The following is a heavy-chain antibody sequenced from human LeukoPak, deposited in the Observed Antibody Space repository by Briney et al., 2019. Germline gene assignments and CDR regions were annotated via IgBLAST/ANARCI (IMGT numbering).Heavy chain of an antibody. CDR1: GLTFSNAW. J-gene: IGHJ4*02. D-gene: IGHD5-24*01. CDR2: IYYSGST. Sequence: PGGSLRLSCAVSGLTFSNAWMSWVRQVPGKGLEWIGYIYYSGSTNYNPSLKSRVTISVDTSKNQFSLKLSSVTAADTAVYYCARGIEMATIFDYWGQGTLVTVSS. CDR3: ARGIEMATIFDY. V-gene: IGHV4-59*01.